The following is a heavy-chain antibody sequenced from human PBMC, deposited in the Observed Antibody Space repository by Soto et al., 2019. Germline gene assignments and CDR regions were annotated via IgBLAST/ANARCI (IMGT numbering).Heavy chain of an antibody. Sequence: PGGSLRLSCAASGFTFTTYWMTWVRQAPGKGLEWVSHINTDGSNTSYADSVKGRFTISRDNAKNTVYLQMNSLTAEDTAVYYCARVGQGFWYFDLWGRATLVTVSS. CDR1: GFTFTTYW. CDR2: INTDGSNT. CDR3: ARVGQGFWYFDL. J-gene: IGHJ2*01. V-gene: IGHV3-74*01.